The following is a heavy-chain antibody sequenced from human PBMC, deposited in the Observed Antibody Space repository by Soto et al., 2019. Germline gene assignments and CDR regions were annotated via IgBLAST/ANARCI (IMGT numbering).Heavy chain of an antibody. D-gene: IGHD3-9*01. Sequence: ASVKVSCKASGYTFTSYAMHWVRQAPGQRLEWMGWINAGNGNTKYAQKLQGRVTMTTDTSTSTAYMELRSLRSDDTAVYYCARDYDILTGSDYWGQGTLVTVSS. CDR3: ARDYDILTGSDY. CDR2: INAGNGNT. V-gene: IGHV1-3*01. CDR1: GYTFTSYA. J-gene: IGHJ4*02.